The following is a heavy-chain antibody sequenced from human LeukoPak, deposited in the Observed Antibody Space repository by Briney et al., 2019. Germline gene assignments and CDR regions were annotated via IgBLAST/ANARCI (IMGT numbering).Heavy chain of an antibody. J-gene: IGHJ4*02. CDR2: TTYDESNK. Sequence: GGSLILSCAASGFTFSNYGMHWVCQAPGKGLEWVAATTYDESNKYYADSVKGRFTISRDNSKNTLYLQMNSLRAEDTAVYYCARDSCSTTSCYDYWGQGTLVTVSS. D-gene: IGHD2-2*01. CDR3: ARDSCSTTSCYDY. CDR1: GFTFSNYG. V-gene: IGHV3-30*03.